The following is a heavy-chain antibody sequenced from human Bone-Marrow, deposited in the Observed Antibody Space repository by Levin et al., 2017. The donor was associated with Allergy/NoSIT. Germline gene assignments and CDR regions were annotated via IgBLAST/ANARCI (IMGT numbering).Heavy chain of an antibody. V-gene: IGHV3-30-3*01. CDR2: ISYDGSNK. CDR1: GFTFSSYA. Sequence: SCAASGFTFSSYAMHWVRQAPGKGLEWVAVISYDGSNKYYADSVKGRFTISRDNSKNTLYLQMNSLRAEDTAVYYCARGGWYSSSPPGGNYFDYWGQGTLVTVSS. J-gene: IGHJ4*02. D-gene: IGHD6-6*01. CDR3: ARGGWYSSSPPGGNYFDY.